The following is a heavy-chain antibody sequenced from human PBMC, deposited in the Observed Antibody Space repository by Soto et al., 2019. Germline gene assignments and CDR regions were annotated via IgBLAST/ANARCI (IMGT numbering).Heavy chain of an antibody. Sequence: QVQVVQSGAEVKKPGSSVKVSCKASGGTFSDYAISWVRQAPGQGLEWMGGIIPLTETPVYAQTVQGRLTISADEVTSVAYRELSTLRSDDTAVYYCAIGTRSSWSCDFWGQGTLVTVSS. V-gene: IGHV1-69*01. CDR3: AIGTRSSWSCDF. J-gene: IGHJ4*02. CDR1: GGTFSDYA. D-gene: IGHD6-13*01. CDR2: IIPLTETP.